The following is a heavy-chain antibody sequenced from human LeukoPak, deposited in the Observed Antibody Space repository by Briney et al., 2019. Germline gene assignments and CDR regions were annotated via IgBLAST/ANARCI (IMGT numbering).Heavy chain of an antibody. CDR2: INPNSGGT. CDR1: GYTFTGYY. J-gene: IGHJ5*02. CDR3: ARGGYGSGSDWFDP. D-gene: IGHD3-10*01. V-gene: IGHV1-2*02. Sequence: EASVKVSCKASGYTFTGYYMHWVRQAPGQGLEWMGWINPNSGGTNYAQKFQGRVTMTRDTSISTAYMELSRLRSDDTAVYYCARGGYGSGSDWFDPWGQGTLVTVSS.